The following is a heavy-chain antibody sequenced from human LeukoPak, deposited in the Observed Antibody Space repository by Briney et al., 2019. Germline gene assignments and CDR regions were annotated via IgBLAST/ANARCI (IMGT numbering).Heavy chain of an antibody. V-gene: IGHV1-18*01. CDR2: ISAYNGNT. CDR1: GYTFTSYG. CDR3: ARVVWEQWLSCLDY. Sequence: ASVKVSCKASGYTFTSYGISWVRQAPGQGLEWMRWISAYNGNTNYAQKLQGRVTMTTDTSTSTAYMELRSLRSDDTAVYYCARVVWEQWLSCLDYWGQGTLVTVSS. D-gene: IGHD6-19*01. J-gene: IGHJ4*02.